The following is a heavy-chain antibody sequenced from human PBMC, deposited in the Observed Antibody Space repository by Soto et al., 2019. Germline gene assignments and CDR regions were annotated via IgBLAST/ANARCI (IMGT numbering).Heavy chain of an antibody. V-gene: IGHV4-34*01. D-gene: IGHD2-2*01. CDR2: INHSGST. CDR3: ARDAIVVVPAASYCMDV. J-gene: IGHJ6*02. Sequence: SETLSLTCAVYGGSFSGYYWSWIRQPPGKGQEWIGEINHSGSTNYNPSLKSRVTVSVAPSKNQCSLKLSSVTAADTAVYYCARDAIVVVPAASYCMDVWGQGTTVTVSS. CDR1: GGSFSGYY.